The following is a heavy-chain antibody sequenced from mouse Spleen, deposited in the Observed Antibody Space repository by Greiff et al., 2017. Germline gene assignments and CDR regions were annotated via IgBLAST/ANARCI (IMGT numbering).Heavy chain of an antibody. D-gene: IGHD1-1*01. J-gene: IGHJ1*01. CDR2: INPSSGYT. Sequence: QVQLQQSGAELARPGASVKMSCKASGYTFTSYTMHWVKQRPGQGLEWIGYINPSSGYTKYNQKFKDKATLTADKSSSTAYMQLSSLTSEDSAVYYCARRLLRDWYFDVWGAGTTVTVSS. V-gene: IGHV1-4*01. CDR3: ARRLLRDWYFDV. CDR1: GYTFTSYT.